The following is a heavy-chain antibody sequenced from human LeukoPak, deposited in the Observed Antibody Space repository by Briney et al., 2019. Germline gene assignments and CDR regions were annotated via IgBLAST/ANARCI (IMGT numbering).Heavy chain of an antibody. J-gene: IGHJ4*02. Sequence: SETLSLTCAVYGGSFSGYYRSWIRQPPGKGLEWIGEINHSGSTNYNPSLKSRVTISVDTSKNQFSLKLSSVTAADTAVYYCARSSWRYCSSTSCYMMYSAFDYWGQGTLVTVSS. CDR3: ARSSWRYCSSTSCYMMYSAFDY. V-gene: IGHV4-34*01. CDR1: GGSFSGYY. D-gene: IGHD2-2*02. CDR2: INHSGST.